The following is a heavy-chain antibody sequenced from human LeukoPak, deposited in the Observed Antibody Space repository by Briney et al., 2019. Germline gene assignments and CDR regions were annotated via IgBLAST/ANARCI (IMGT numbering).Heavy chain of an antibody. CDR3: TKSDGYGLIRI. J-gene: IGHJ3*02. V-gene: IGHV4-4*07. D-gene: IGHD3-10*01. Sequence: PSETLSLTCTVSGGSISSYYWSWIRQPAGKGLEWIGRIYTSGSTNYNPSLKNRVTISLDTSKNQFSLKVISMTAADTAAYYCTKSDGYGLIRICGRGTMVTVSS. CDR1: GGSISSYY. CDR2: IYTSGST.